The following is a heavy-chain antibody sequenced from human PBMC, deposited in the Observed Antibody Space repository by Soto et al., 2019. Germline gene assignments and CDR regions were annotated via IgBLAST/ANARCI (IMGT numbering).Heavy chain of an antibody. CDR1: GYTFTSYD. D-gene: IGHD2-15*01. CDR2: MQPNSGNT. Sequence: QVQLVQSGAEVKKPGASVKVSCKASGYTFTSYDINWVRQATGQGLEWMGWMQPNSGNTGYAQKFQGSVTMTGNTSISTAYMELSSLTSEDTAVYSCARGLSNRQDWGQGTLVTVSS. CDR3: ARGLSNRQD. J-gene: IGHJ4*02. V-gene: IGHV1-8*01.